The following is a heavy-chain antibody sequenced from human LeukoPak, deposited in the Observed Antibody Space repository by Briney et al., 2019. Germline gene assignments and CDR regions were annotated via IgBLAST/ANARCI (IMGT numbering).Heavy chain of an antibody. V-gene: IGHV3-66*01. D-gene: IGHD3-10*01. CDR1: GFNVSSTY. CDR2: INSGGTT. CDR3: AGSYYNVFDY. Sequence: GGSLRLSCVASGFNVSSTYMHWVRQAPGKGLEWVSLINSGGTTYYPDSVKGRFTIARDNSKNTLFLQMNSLRAEDSGVYYCAGSYYNVFDYWGQGTLVTVSS. J-gene: IGHJ4*02.